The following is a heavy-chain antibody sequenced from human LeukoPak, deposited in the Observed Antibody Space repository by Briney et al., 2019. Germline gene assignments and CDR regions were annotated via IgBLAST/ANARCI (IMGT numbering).Heavy chain of an antibody. D-gene: IGHD2/OR15-2a*01. CDR1: GFTFSSYE. CDR3: AKSRLCVRGNYCNHNAIDY. CDR2: ISSSGSTI. V-gene: IGHV3-48*03. J-gene: IGHJ4*02. Sequence: PGGSLRLSCAASGFTFSSYEMNWVRQAPGKGLEWVSYISSSGSTIYYADSVKGRFTISRDNAKNSLYLQMNSLRAEDTAIYYCAKSRLCVRGNYCNHNAIDYWGQGTLVTVSS.